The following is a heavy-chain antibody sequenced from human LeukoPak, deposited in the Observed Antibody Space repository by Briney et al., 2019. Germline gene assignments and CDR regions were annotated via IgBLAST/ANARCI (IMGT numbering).Heavy chain of an antibody. D-gene: IGHD5-12*01. CDR2: ISSGSSSV. V-gene: IGHV3-48*04. CDR3: ARPVDYNAGDY. J-gene: IGHJ4*02. CDR1: GFTFSAYT. Sequence: GGSLRLSCSASGFTFSAYTMNWVRQAPGQGLEWVSYISSGSSSVYYADSVKGRFTISRDNAKNSLYLQMNSLRAEDTAVYYCARPVDYNAGDYWGQGTLVTVSS.